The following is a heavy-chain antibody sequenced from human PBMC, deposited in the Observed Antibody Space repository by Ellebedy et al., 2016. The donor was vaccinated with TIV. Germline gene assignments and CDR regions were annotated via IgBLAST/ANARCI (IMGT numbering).Heavy chain of an antibody. CDR1: GFTCSSHD. J-gene: IGHJ2*01. D-gene: IGHD6-19*01. Sequence: GGSLRLXCAASGFTCSSHDMHWVRQAAGKSLEWVSAIDTSGGTSYAAAVKGRFTISRESAKNSLYLQMNSLRDGDTAVYYCAREIAVPGRWYFDLWGRGTLVTVSS. CDR2: IDTSGGT. CDR3: AREIAVPGRWYFDL. V-gene: IGHV3-13*01.